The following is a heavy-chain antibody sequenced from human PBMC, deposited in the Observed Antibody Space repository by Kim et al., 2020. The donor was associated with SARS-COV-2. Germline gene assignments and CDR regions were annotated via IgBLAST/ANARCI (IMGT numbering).Heavy chain of an antibody. D-gene: IGHD1-26*01. CDR3: AKDLSRSHYPNYGMDV. V-gene: IGHV3-30*18. Sequence: GGSLRLSCAASGFTFSSYGMHWVRQAPGKGLEWVAVISYDGSNKYYADSVKGRFTISRDNSKNTLYLQMNSLRAEDTAVYYCAKDLSRSHYPNYGMDVLGQGTTVTVSS. CDR2: ISYDGSNK. CDR1: GFTFSSYG. J-gene: IGHJ6*02.